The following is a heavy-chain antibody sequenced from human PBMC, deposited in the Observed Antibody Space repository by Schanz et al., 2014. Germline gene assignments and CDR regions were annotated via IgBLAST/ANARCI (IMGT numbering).Heavy chain of an antibody. Sequence: QVQLVQSGAEVKKPGASVKVSCKASGYTFTSYYMHWVRQAPGQGLEWMGWMNSKTGNTGYAQRFQGRVTMTRDTSTSTVYMELSSLRPGDTAVYYCARESSNDIVLVPGAVFDHWGQGILVTVSS. V-gene: IGHV1-46*01. J-gene: IGHJ4*02. D-gene: IGHD2-2*01. CDR2: MNSKTGNT. CDR1: GYTFTSYY. CDR3: ARESSNDIVLVPGAVFDH.